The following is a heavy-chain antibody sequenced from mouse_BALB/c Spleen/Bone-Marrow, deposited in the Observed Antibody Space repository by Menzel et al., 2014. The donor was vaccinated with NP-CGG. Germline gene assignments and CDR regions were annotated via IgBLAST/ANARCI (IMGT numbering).Heavy chain of an antibody. D-gene: IGHD2-4*01. CDR1: GFTFSSYG. CDR2: ISVKGDTT. V-gene: IGHV5-6-3*01. CDR3: ARGYDYSSWFAY. Sequence: EVKLEESGGGLVQPGGSLKLSCAASGFTFSSYGMSWVRQTADKRLEMIATISVKGDTTYHPDSVKGRFTISRDNVKNTLYLQMSSLKSEDTAMYYCARGYDYSSWFAYWGQGLWSLSLQ. J-gene: IGHJ3*01.